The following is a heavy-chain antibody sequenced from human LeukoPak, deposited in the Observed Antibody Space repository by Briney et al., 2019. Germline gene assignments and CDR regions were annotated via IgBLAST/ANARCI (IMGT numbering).Heavy chain of an antibody. D-gene: IGHD6-13*01. J-gene: IGHJ4*02. CDR2: IYYSGST. Sequence: PSETLSLTCTVSGGSISSSSYYWGWIRQSPGKGLEWIGRIYYSGSTYYNPSLNSRLAISVDTSKNQFSLKLSSVTAADTAVYYCARHTGSNWSFDYWGQGTLVTVSS. CDR1: GGSISSSSYY. CDR3: ARHTGSNWSFDY. V-gene: IGHV4-39*01.